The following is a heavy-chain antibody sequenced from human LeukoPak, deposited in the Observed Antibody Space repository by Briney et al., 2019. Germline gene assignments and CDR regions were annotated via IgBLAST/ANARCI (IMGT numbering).Heavy chain of an antibody. D-gene: IGHD5-18*01. Sequence: QTGGSLRLSCAASGFTFSSYGMSWVRQAPGKGLEWVSAISGSGGSTYYADSVKGRFTISRDNSKNTLYLQMNSLRAEDTAVYYCAKKRGYSYGQMMGDYYYYMDVWGKGTTVTISS. CDR1: GFTFSSYG. V-gene: IGHV3-23*01. CDR2: ISGSGGST. J-gene: IGHJ6*03. CDR3: AKKRGYSYGQMMGDYYYYMDV.